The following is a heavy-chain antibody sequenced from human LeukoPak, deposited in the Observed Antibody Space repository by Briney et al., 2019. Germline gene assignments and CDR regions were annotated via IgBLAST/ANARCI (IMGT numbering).Heavy chain of an antibody. V-gene: IGHV1-69*04. CDR3: ARERRCSAGSCYAADLDS. CDR2: IVPLTGGV. J-gene: IGHJ4*02. D-gene: IGHD2-15*01. CDR1: ADIFSSYA. Sequence: GASVKVSCKTSADIFSSYAINWVRQAPGQGLEWMGRIVPLTGGVNYGQKFQTRVTISADKSTSTAYMEVSSLRFEDTAVYFCARERRCSAGSCYAADLDSWGQGPLVTVSS.